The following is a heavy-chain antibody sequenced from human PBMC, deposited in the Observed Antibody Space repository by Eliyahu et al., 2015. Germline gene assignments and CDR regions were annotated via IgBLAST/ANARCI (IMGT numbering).Heavy chain of an antibody. V-gene: IGHV1-3*01. D-gene: IGHD3-10*01. CDR1: GYTFTSYA. Sequence: QVQLVQSGAEVKKPGXXVKVSCKXSGYTFTSYAMXWXRXAPGHXLEWMGXINAGNGNTKYSQKFQGXVTITRDTSASTAYMELSSLRSEDTAVYYCARDHKVQGVIIKGKAPPYNWFDPWGQGTLVTVSS. CDR3: ARDHKVQGVIIKGKAPPYNWFDP. J-gene: IGHJ5*02. CDR2: INAGNGNT.